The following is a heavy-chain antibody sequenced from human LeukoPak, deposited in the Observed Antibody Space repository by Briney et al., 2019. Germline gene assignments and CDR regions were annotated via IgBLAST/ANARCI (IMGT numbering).Heavy chain of an antibody. J-gene: IGHJ6*03. CDR3: ARDSIFAWVNYMDV. Sequence: PSQTLSLTCTVSGGSISSGGYYWSWIRQPPGKGLEWIGYIYHSGSTYYNPSLKSRVTMSVDTSKNQFSLKLSSVTAADTAVYYCARDSIFAWVNYMDVWGKGTTVTVSS. CDR2: IYHSGST. V-gene: IGHV4-30-2*01. D-gene: IGHD3-3*01. CDR1: GGSISSGGYY.